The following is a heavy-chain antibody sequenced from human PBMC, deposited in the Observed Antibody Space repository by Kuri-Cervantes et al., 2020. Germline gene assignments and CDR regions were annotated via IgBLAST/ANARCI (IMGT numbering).Heavy chain of an antibody. J-gene: IGHJ2*01. Sequence: ASVKVSCKASGYTFTSYDINWVRQATGQGLEWMGWMNPNSGNTGYAQKFQGRVTMTRNTSISTAYMELSSLRSEDTAAYYCARGSYSSGWSPHTYWYFDLWGRGTLVTVLL. V-gene: IGHV1-8*01. CDR1: GYTFTSYD. CDR2: MNPNSGNT. D-gene: IGHD6-19*01. CDR3: ARGSYSSGWSPHTYWYFDL.